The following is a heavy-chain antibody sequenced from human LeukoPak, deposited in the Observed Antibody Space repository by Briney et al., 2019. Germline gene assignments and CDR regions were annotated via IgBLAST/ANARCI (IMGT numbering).Heavy chain of an antibody. V-gene: IGHV3-48*01. CDR2: ISSSSSTI. Sequence: PGGSLRLSCAASGFTFSSYSMNWVRQAPGKGLEWVSYISSSSSTIYYADSVKGRFTISRDNAKNSLYLQMNSLRAEDTAVYYCASLDDSSGYYFGIYDYWGQGTLVTVSS. CDR1: GFTFSSYS. D-gene: IGHD3-22*01. J-gene: IGHJ4*02. CDR3: ASLDDSSGYYFGIYDY.